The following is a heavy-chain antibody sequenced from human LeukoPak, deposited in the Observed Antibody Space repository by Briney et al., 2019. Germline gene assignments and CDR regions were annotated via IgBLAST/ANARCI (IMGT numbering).Heavy chain of an antibody. CDR1: GDSVSSGSGG. Sequence: SQTLSLTCDISGDSVSSGSGGWNWIRQSPSRGLEWLGRTYYRSKWYNDYAVSVKSRITINPDTSKNQFSLQLNSVTPEDTAVYYCAREISVAAPFDYWGQGTLVTVSS. J-gene: IGHJ4*02. CDR3: AREISVAAPFDY. D-gene: IGHD6-19*01. V-gene: IGHV6-1*01. CDR2: TYYRSKWYN.